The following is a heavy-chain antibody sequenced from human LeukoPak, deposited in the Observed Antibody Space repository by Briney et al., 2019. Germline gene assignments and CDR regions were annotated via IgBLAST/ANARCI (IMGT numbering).Heavy chain of an antibody. Sequence: GGSLRLSCAASGFTFSGYAMSWVRQTPGKGLEWVSGISGSDASTYYTDSVKGRFNISRDNSKNTLYMHMNSLRAEDTAVYYCAKDVTYYFGSGSNPNWFDPWGQGTLVTVSS. D-gene: IGHD3-10*01. CDR2: ISGSDAST. CDR3: AKDVTYYFGSGSNPNWFDP. J-gene: IGHJ5*02. V-gene: IGHV3-23*01. CDR1: GFTFSGYA.